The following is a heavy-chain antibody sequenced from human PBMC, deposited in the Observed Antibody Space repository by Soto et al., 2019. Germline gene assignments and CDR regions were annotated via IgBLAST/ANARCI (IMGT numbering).Heavy chain of an antibody. Sequence: PSETLSLAFTVSGCSISSGDYYWSWIRQPPGKGLEWIGYIYYSGSTYYNPSLKSRVTISVDTSKNQFSLKLSSVTAADTAVYYCARDRGVITTPYYYYYGMDVWGQGTTVNVSS. CDR2: IYYSGST. CDR1: GCSISSGDYY. CDR3: ARDRGVITTPYYYYYGMDV. V-gene: IGHV4-30-4*01. J-gene: IGHJ6*02. D-gene: IGHD3-22*01.